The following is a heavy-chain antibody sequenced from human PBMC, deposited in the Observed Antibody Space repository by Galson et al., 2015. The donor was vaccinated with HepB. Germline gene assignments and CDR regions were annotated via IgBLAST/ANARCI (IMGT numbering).Heavy chain of an antibody. CDR3: VVQGSDGDSDY. CDR1: GFTFRSFG. CDR2: ISHDGSDE. Sequence: SLRLSCAASGFTFRSFGMHWVRQSPGKGLEWVAVISHDGSDEYYVDSVKGRFTVSRDNSKNTLYLEMNSLRIEDSAVYYCVVQGSDGDSDYWGQGTLVTVSS. V-gene: IGHV3-30*03. J-gene: IGHJ4*02. D-gene: IGHD3-10*01.